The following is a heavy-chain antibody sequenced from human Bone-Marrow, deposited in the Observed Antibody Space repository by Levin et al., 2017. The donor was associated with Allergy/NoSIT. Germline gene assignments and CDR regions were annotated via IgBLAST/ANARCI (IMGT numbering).Heavy chain of an antibody. CDR2: FFYGGRT. Sequence: SETLSLTCTVFGDSISSSSNYWGWIRQPPGKGLEWIGSFFYGGRTYYNPSLKSRVTLSADTSKNQFSLKLSSVTAADTAVYYCASDRTFWELLIGSSGTQFDHWGQGILITVSA. D-gene: IGHD1-26*01. J-gene: IGHJ4*02. CDR1: GDSISSSSNY. V-gene: IGHV4-39*07. CDR3: ASDRTFWELLIGSSGTQFDH.